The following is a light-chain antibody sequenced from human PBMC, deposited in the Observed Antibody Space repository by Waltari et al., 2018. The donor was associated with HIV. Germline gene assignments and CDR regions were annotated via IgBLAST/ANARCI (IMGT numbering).Light chain of an antibody. J-gene: IGLJ3*02. V-gene: IGLV1-51*01. CDR2: DNN. CDR3: GTWDSRLSAWV. Sequence: QSVLTQPPSVSAAPGQKVTISCSGSSSNIGNNYVSWYQQLPGTAPKLLIYDNNKRPSGIPDRFSGSKSGTSATLVITGLQTGDEADYYCGTWDSRLSAWVFGGGTKLTVL. CDR1: SSNIGNNY.